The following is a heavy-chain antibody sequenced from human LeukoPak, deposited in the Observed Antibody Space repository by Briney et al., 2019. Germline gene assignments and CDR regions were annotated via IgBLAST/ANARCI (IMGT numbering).Heavy chain of an antibody. CDR1: GFTFSSYA. CDR2: ISYDGSNK. CDR3: ARDGDGEDFDY. D-gene: IGHD2-21*02. J-gene: IGHJ4*02. V-gene: IGHV3-30*04. Sequence: GGSLRLSCAASGFTFSSYAMHWVHQAPGKGLEWVAVISYDGSNKYYADSVKGRFTISRDNSKNTLYLQMNSLRAEDTAVYYCARDGDGEDFDYWGQGTLVTVSS.